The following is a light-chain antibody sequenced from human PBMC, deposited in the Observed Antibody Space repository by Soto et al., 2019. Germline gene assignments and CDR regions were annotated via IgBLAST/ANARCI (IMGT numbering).Light chain of an antibody. V-gene: IGLV2-14*01. J-gene: IGLJ1*01. Sequence: QSSPTHPGPVPRSPRQSINISCTGSGRDIGAYDYLSWYQQHPGKAPELLIYGVKWRPAGVSYRFSASKSAFTASLTISGLQAEDEAHYYRSSYTTSYFYVFGPGTKATVL. CDR3: SSYTTSYFYV. CDR2: GVK. CDR1: GRDIGAYDY.